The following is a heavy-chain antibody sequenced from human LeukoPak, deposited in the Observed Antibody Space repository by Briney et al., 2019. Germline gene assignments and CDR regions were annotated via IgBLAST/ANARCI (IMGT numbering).Heavy chain of an antibody. CDR3: ARNILFAFDI. V-gene: IGHV3-53*01. J-gene: IGHJ3*02. Sequence: GGSLRLSCAASGLTVSSSYMSWGRQAPGEGLEWVSIIYNDGSTYYTDSMKRRFTISRDNSKNTLYLQVNSLRAEDAAMYYCARNILFAFDIWGQGTMVTVSS. CDR1: GLTVSSSY. CDR2: IYNDGST. D-gene: IGHD2/OR15-2a*01.